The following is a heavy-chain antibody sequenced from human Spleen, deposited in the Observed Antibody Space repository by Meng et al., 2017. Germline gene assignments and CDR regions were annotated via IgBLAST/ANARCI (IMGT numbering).Heavy chain of an antibody. Sequence: SETLSLTCSVSGFSISSEYYWAWIRQPPGRGLEWIGSVYHIGSTYYSASLKSRVTISIDTSKSQSSLRRSSVTAADTAVYYCVRVPPPWVTTSYYFDYWGQGMLVTVSS. CDR2: VYHIGST. D-gene: IGHD4-17*01. CDR1: GFSISSEYY. CDR3: VRVPPPWVTTSYYFDY. J-gene: IGHJ4*02. V-gene: IGHV4-38-2*02.